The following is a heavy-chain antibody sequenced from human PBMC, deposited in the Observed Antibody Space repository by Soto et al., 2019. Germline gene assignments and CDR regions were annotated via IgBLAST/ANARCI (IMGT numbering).Heavy chain of an antibody. CDR3: ARHGRGYDFFGLGPSGRMGAFDI. J-gene: IGHJ3*02. V-gene: IGHV4-39*01. Sequence: QLQLQESGPGLVKPSETLSLTCTVSGGSISSSSYYWGWIHQPPGKGLEWIGSIYYSGSTYYNPSLKSRVTISVDTSKNQFSLKLSSVTAADTAVYYCARHGRGYDFFGLGPSGRMGAFDIWGQGTMVTVSS. CDR2: IYYSGST. D-gene: IGHD5-12*01. CDR1: GGSISSSSYY.